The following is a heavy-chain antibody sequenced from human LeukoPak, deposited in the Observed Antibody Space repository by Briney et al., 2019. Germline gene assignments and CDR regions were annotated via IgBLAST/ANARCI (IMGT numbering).Heavy chain of an antibody. CDR3: ARVRYSSSQNLYDY. Sequence: ASVKVSCKASGYTFTSYGISWVRQAPGQGLEWMGWISAYNGNTNYAQKLQGRVTMTTDTSTSTAYMELRSLRSDDTAVYYCARVRYSSSQNLYDYWGQGTLVTVSS. J-gene: IGHJ4*02. CDR1: GYTFTSYG. D-gene: IGHD6-13*01. CDR2: ISAYNGNT. V-gene: IGHV1-18*01.